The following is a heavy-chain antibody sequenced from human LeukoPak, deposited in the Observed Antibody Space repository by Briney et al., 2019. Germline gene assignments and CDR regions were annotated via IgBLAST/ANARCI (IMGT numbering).Heavy chain of an antibody. CDR3: AGPGIYFDY. V-gene: IGHV4-59*01. Sequence: SETLSLTCTVSGGSISSYYWSWIRQPPGKGLEWIGYIYYSGSTNYNPSLKSRVTISVDTSKNQFSLNLSSVTAADTAVYYCAGPGIYFDYWGQGTLVTVSS. CDR1: GGSISSYY. CDR2: IYYSGST. J-gene: IGHJ4*02.